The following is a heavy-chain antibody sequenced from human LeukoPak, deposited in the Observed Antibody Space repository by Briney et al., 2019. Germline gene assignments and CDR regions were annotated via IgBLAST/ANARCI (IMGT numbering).Heavy chain of an antibody. CDR1: AASFISSSHH. J-gene: IGHJ5*01. D-gene: IGHD5-12*01. Sequence: PSETLSLTCTVSAASFISSSHHWGWIRQSPGKGLEWIGTVYYGRTTYYNPSLDGRVTISLDTSANHFSLQLNSVTAADTAAYYCVRHDGRGGATMGAFDSWGQGSLVTVSS. V-gene: IGHV4-39*01. CDR3: VRHDGRGGATMGAFDS. CDR2: VYYGRTT.